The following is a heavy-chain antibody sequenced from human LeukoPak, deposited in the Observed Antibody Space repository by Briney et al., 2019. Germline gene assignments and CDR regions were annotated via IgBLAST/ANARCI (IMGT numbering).Heavy chain of an antibody. J-gene: IGHJ4*02. D-gene: IGHD2-15*01. CDR1: GSSISSDYY. Sequence: ASETLSLTCSVSGSSISSDYYWGWVRQPPGKGLEWIGSIKHRGRSYYNPSLKSRVTISVDTTKNQFSLQLSSVTAADTAVYYCARVVGATSIDYWGRESWSPYPQ. CDR3: ARVVGATSIDY. V-gene: IGHV4-38-2*02. CDR2: IKHRGRS.